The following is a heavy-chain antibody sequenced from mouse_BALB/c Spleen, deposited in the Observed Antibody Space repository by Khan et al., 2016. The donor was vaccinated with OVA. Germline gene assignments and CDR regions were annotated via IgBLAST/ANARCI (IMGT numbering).Heavy chain of an antibody. J-gene: IGHJ3*01. CDR2: ISPNSDGS. CDR1: GYTFTSYV. CDR3: VRSLYYYGSAYEGFAY. D-gene: IGHD1-1*01. Sequence: EVQLQQSGPELVKPGASVKMSCKASGYTFTSYVMHWVKQKPGQGLEWIGYISPNSDGSKYNEKFRGKATLTSDKSSSTAYMELSSLTSEDSASYYCVRSLYYYGSAYEGFAYWGQGTLVTVSA. V-gene: IGHV1S136*01.